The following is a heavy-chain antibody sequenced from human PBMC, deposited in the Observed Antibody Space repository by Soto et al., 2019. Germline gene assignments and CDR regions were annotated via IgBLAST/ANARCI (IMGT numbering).Heavy chain of an antibody. CDR1: GYPVTAYY. D-gene: IGHD3-3*01. V-gene: IGHV1-2*02. CDR3: ARGGGVGVAGSAAFDM. Sequence: QLHLVQSGAVVKKPGASVTVSCSASGYPVTAYYMHWVRQAPGRGLEWMGGINPATGAAKYTQTFQGRVTMTRDTSTSKVFMELGGLTSEDTAGFYCARGGGVGVAGSAAFDMWGQGTLVTVSS. J-gene: IGHJ3*02. CDR2: INPATGAA.